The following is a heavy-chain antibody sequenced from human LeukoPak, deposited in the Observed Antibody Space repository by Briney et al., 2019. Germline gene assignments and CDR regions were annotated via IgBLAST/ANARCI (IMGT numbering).Heavy chain of an antibody. CDR1: GFTFSSYW. V-gene: IGHV3-7*01. J-gene: IGHJ4*02. CDR3: ARALTGYSSGWYWSLAYFDY. CDR2: IKQDGSEK. D-gene: IGHD6-19*01. Sequence: GGSLRLSCAASGFTFSSYWMSWVRQAPGKGLEWVANIKQDGSEKYYVDSVRGRFTISRDNAKNSLYLQMNSLRAEDTAVYYCARALTGYSSGWYWSLAYFDYWGQGTLVTVSS.